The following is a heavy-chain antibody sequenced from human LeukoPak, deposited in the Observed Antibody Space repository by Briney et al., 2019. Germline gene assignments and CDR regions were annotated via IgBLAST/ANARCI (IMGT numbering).Heavy chain of an antibody. CDR1: GGSISSGSYY. CDR2: IYTSGST. Sequence: SETLSLTCTVSGGSISSGSYYWSWIRQPAGKGLEWIGRIYTSGSTNYSPSLKSRVTISVDTSKNQFSLKLSSVTAADTAVYYCAARYCSSTSCYMSFDPWGQGTLVTVSS. V-gene: IGHV4-61*02. J-gene: IGHJ5*02. CDR3: AARYCSSTSCYMSFDP. D-gene: IGHD2-2*02.